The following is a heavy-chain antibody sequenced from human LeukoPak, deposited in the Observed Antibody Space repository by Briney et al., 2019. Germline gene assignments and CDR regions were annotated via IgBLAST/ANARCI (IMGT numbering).Heavy chain of an antibody. D-gene: IGHD5-24*01. CDR1: GFTFSSYS. V-gene: IGHV3-21*01. J-gene: IGHJ4*02. Sequence: GGSLRLSCAASGFTFSSYSMNWVRQAPGKGLEWVSSISSSSSYIYYVDSVKGRFTISRDTSRNTLYLQMNSLRAEDTAVYYCARDLRDGYNHQSSFDYWGQGTLVTVSS. CDR3: ARDLRDGYNHQSSFDY. CDR2: ISSSSSYI.